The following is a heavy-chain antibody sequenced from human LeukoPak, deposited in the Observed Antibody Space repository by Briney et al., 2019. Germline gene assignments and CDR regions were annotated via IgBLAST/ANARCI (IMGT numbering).Heavy chain of an antibody. D-gene: IGHD3-3*01. CDR1: GFTFSNYD. Sequence: GGSLRLSCGASGFTFSNYDVNWVRQAPGKGLEWVSYISSSGYTIYYADSVKGRFTISRDNARNSLFLQMNTLRAEDTAVYLCARDFDFWSGGGGSDVWGQGTTVIVSS. V-gene: IGHV3-48*03. CDR2: ISSSGYTI. J-gene: IGHJ6*02. CDR3: ARDFDFWSGGGGSDV.